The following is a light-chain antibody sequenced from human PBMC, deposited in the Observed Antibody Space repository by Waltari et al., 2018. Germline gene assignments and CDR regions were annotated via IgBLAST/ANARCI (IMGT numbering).Light chain of an antibody. J-gene: IGKJ5*01. V-gene: IGKV1-39*01. Sequence: DIQMTQSPSSLSASVGDRVTITCRASRGIDAFLNWYQQQPGKAPKLLIYDASTLQRGVPPRFSGTRIGTDFSLTISNLQPEDFATYYCQQSYSAPFTFGRGTQLE. CDR2: DAS. CDR1: RGIDAF. CDR3: QQSYSAPFT.